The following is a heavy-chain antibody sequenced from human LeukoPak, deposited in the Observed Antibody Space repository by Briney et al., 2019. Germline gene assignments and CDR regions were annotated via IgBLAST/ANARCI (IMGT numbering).Heavy chain of an antibody. CDR3: ARGTAYYDFWSGLLGDY. Sequence: SETLSLTCTVSGGSVSSGTYYWSWIRQPPGKGLEWIGYIYYSGTTNYNPSLKSRVTISVDTSKNQFSLKLSSVTAADTAVYYCARGTAYYDFWSGLLGDYWGQGTLVTVSS. CDR2: IYYSGTT. V-gene: IGHV4-61*01. J-gene: IGHJ4*02. CDR1: GGSVSSGTYY. D-gene: IGHD3-3*01.